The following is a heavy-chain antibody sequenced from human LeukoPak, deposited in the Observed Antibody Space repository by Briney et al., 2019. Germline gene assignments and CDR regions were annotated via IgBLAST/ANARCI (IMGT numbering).Heavy chain of an antibody. CDR2: ESPNIGNT. V-gene: IGHV1-8*01. D-gene: IGHD3-22*01. J-gene: IGHJ1*01. CDR3: AKYYYYDSSAITV. CDR1: GYTFTSYD. Sequence: GASVTVSCQDSGYTFTSYDINWVRQATGPGIEWMGWESPNIGNTGYALKSQRRVTMTSNTSLSTDYVELNGLRSEDTAVYYCAKYYYYDSSAITVWGQGTLVTVSS.